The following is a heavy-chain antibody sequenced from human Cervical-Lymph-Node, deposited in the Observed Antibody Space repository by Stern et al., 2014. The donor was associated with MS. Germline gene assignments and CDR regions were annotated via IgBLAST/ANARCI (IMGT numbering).Heavy chain of an antibody. D-gene: IGHD1-1*01. CDR1: GYTFTSYD. J-gene: IGHJ6*02. CDR3: GKKNRRYRYYYGMDV. CDR2: MNPNSGNT. Sequence: VQLVESGAEVKKPGASVKVSCKASGYTFTSYDINWVRQATGQGLEWMGWMNPNSGNTGYAQKFQGRVTMTRNTSISTAYMELSSQRSEDTAFYSWGKKNRRYRYYYGMDVWGQGTTVTVSS. V-gene: IGHV1-8*01.